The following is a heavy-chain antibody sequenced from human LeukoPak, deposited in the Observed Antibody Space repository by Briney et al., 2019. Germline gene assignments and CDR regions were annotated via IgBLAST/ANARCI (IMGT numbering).Heavy chain of an antibody. CDR2: IYTSGTT. D-gene: IGHD2-15*01. CDR1: GSSITSYY. V-gene: IGHV4-4*09. CDR3: ARRRSGGRDFDY. J-gene: IGHJ4*02. Sequence: PETLSLTCTVSGSSITSYYWNWIRQPPGKGLEGIGYIYTSGTTNYNPSLTSRVTISVDTSKSQFSLRLTSVTAADAAVYYCARRRSGGRDFDYWGQGTLVTVSS.